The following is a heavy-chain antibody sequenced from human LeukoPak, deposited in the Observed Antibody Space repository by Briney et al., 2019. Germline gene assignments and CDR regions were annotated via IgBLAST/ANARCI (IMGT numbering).Heavy chain of an antibody. Sequence: GGSLRLSCAVSGFTVSSTYMSWVRQAPGKGLEWVAVTSSDLNVKLYADSVKGRFTISRDNSRSTLYLQMNSLRPEDTAIYYCAREGYYGSGSPPSLYFDYWGQGTLVTVSS. CDR2: TSSDLNVK. D-gene: IGHD3-10*01. CDR3: AREGYYGSGSPPSLYFDY. CDR1: GFTVSSTY. V-gene: IGHV3-30*03. J-gene: IGHJ4*02.